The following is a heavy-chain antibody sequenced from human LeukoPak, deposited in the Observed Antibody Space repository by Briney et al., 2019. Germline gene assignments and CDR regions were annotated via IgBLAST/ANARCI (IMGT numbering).Heavy chain of an antibody. CDR3: ARGDIVVVPAAGHDDAFDI. CDR2: IIPIFGTA. CDR1: GGTFSSYA. Sequence: SVKVSCKASGGTFSSYAISWVRQAPGQGLEWMGGIIPIFGTANYAQKFQGRVTITADESTSTAYMELSSLRSEDTAVYYCARGDIVVVPAAGHDDAFDIWGQGTMVTVSS. D-gene: IGHD2-2*01. J-gene: IGHJ3*02. V-gene: IGHV1-69*01.